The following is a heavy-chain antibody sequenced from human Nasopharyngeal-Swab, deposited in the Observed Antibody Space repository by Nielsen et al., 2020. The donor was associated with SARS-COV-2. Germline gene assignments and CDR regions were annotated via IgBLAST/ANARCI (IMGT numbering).Heavy chain of an antibody. CDR2: IFPGGST. Sequence: WIRQRPVQGLEWVSLIFPGGSTYYADSVKGRFTISRDSSKNTVYLQMNSLSAEDTAVYYCARDARHGGSNADVGRDYWGQGTLVTVSS. CDR3: ARDARHGGSNADVGRDY. J-gene: IGHJ4*02. D-gene: IGHD2-15*01. V-gene: IGHV3-53*01.